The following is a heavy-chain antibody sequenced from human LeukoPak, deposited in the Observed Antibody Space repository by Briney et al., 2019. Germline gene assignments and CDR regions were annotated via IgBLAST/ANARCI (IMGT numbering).Heavy chain of an antibody. J-gene: IGHJ4*02. CDR3: ARETRNGGFDY. CDR1: GGSISSGDYY. CDR2: IHYSGST. Sequence: SQTLSLTCTVSGGSISSGDYYWSWIRQPPGTGLEWIGYIHYSGSTYYNPSLKSRVTISVDTSKNQFSLKLSSVTAADTAVYFCARETRNGGFDYWGQGTLVTVSS. D-gene: IGHD3-10*01. V-gene: IGHV4-30-4*08.